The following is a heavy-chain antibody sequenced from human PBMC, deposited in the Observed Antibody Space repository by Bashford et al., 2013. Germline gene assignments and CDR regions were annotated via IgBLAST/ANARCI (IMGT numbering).Heavy chain of an antibody. CDR1: GGSINRNNYY. J-gene: IGHJ4*02. V-gene: IGHV4-39*01. D-gene: IGHD4-17*01. CDR3: ARQNADYLSYFDY. Sequence: SETLSLTCTVSGGSINRNNYYWGWIRQPPGKGLEWIGSIYYSGTTYYNPSLKSRVTISVDTSKNQFSLRLSSVTAADTAMYFCARQNADYLSYFDYWGQETLVTVSS. CDR2: IYYSGTT.